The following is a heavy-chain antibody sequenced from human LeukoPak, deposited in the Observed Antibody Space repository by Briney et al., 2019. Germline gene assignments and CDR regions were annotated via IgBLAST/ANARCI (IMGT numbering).Heavy chain of an antibody. CDR3: ARGRVRGVIDF. D-gene: IGHD3-10*01. J-gene: IGHJ4*02. CDR2: IIPILGIA. Sequence: ASVKVSCTASGGTFSSYAISWVRQAPGQGLEWMGRIIPILGIANYAQKFQGRVTITADKSTSTAYMELSSLRSEDTAVYYCARGRVRGVIDFWGQGTLVTVAS. V-gene: IGHV1-69*04. CDR1: GGTFSSYA.